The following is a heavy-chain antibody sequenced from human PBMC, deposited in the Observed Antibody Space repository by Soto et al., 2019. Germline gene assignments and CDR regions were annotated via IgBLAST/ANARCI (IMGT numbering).Heavy chain of an antibody. CDR3: AHRRGGVDWNGGDFDF. CDR1: GFSLTSIPVG. D-gene: IGHD1-1*01. V-gene: IGHV2-5*02. Sequence: QITLKESGPTLVKPTETLTLTCSFSGFSLTSIPVGVGWIRQPPGKALECLALIYCDDDKRYSLSLSSTLSITNDPPKLQVVLTNTNVDPIDTATYYYAHRRGGVDWNGGDFDFWGQGTLVTVSS. CDR2: IYCDDDK. J-gene: IGHJ4*02.